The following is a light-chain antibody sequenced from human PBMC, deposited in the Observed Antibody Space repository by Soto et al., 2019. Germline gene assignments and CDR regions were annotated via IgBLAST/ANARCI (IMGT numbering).Light chain of an antibody. Sequence: QLVLTQPPSVSGAPGQRVTISCTGSSSNIGAGYDVHWYQQLPGTAPKLLIYGNSNRPSGVPDRFSGSKSGTSASLAMTGLQAEDEADYYCQSYDSSLRGDVFGTGTKVTVL. V-gene: IGLV1-40*01. J-gene: IGLJ1*01. CDR2: GNS. CDR1: SSNIGAGYD. CDR3: QSYDSSLRGDV.